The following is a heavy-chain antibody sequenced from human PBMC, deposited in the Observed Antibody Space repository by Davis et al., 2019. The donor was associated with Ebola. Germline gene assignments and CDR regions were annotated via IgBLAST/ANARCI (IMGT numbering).Heavy chain of an antibody. Sequence: ASVKVSCKASGYTFTNYDINWVRQATGQGLEWMGWMNPNSGNTGYAQKFQGRVTMTRNISISIAYMELNSLRSEDTAVYYCARRVGARSGFDYGGQGVPVTVSS. V-gene: IGHV1-8*02. CDR3: ARRVGARSGFDY. CDR1: GYTFTNYD. D-gene: IGHD1-26*01. J-gene: IGHJ4*02. CDR2: MNPNSGNT.